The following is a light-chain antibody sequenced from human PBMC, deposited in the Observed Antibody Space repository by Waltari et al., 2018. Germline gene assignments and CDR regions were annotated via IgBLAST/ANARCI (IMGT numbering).Light chain of an antibody. J-gene: IGKJ2*01. CDR1: QSVSSSY. V-gene: IGKV3-20*01. CDR3: QHFGYT. Sequence: EIVLTQSPGTLSLSPGERATLPCRASQSVSSSYVAWYQQNPGQAPRLLIYRASSRAPGIPDRFSGSGSGTDFTLSISRLEPEDFAVYYCQHFGYTFGEGTKLEIK. CDR2: RAS.